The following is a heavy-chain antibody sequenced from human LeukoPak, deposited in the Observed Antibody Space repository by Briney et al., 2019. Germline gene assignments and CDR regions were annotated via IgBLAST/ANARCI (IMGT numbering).Heavy chain of an antibody. J-gene: IGHJ5*02. CDR3: ARRGENWFDP. Sequence: GESLKISCKGSGYSFTTYGIGWVRQMPGKGLEWMGLIYPGDSDTRYSPSFQGQVTISANKSINTAYLQWSSLKASDTATYYCARRGENWFDPWGQGTLVTVSS. CDR2: IYPGDSDT. D-gene: IGHD3-10*01. CDR1: GYSFTTYG. V-gene: IGHV5-51*01.